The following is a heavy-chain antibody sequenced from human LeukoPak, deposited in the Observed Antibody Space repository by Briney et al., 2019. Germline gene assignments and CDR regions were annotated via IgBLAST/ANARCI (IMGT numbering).Heavy chain of an antibody. V-gene: IGHV3-23*01. Sequence: PGGSLRVSCAASGFTFNNYAMSWVRQAPGKGLEWVSAISASGGTTYYADSVEGRFTISRDNSENTLFLQMNSLRAEDTAVYYCAKEPREYCSSTSCPNWFDSWGQGTLVTVSS. CDR1: GFTFNNYA. CDR3: AKEPREYCSSTSCPNWFDS. J-gene: IGHJ5*01. D-gene: IGHD2-2*01. CDR2: ISASGGTT.